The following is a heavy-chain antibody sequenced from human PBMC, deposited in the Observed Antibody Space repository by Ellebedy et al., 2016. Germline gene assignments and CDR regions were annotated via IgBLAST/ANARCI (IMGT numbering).Heavy chain of an antibody. CDR1: GFTFSSYW. CDR2: INQDGSEK. D-gene: IGHD3-10*01. J-gene: IGHJ4*02. Sequence: GESLKISXVASGFTFSSYWMSWVRQAPGKGLEWVANINQDGSEKYYVDSVKGRFTISRDNAKNLLHLQMNSLRAEDTAVYYCARDRFGGNKGNAFDYWGQGSLVTVSS. CDR3: ARDRFGGNKGNAFDY. V-gene: IGHV3-7*01.